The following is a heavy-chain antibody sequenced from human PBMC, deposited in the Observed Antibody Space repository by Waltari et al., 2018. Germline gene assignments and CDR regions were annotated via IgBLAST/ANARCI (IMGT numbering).Heavy chain of an antibody. Sequence: EVQLLEAGGDLVQPGGSLRLSCAASGFTFSDYWLHWVRQAPGKGPEWVSSMYPAGRAYKADSVEGRFTMSRDISNNMVHLQMNRLRLEDSATYYCATARDEHTAMVYFDNWGQGTLVSVSS. CDR1: GFTFSDYW. V-gene: IGHV3-66*02. D-gene: IGHD5-18*01. J-gene: IGHJ4*02. CDR3: ATARDEHTAMVYFDN. CDR2: MYPAGRA.